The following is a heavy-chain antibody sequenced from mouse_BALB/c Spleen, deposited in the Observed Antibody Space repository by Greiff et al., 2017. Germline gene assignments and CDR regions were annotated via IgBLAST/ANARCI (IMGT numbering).Heavy chain of an antibody. D-gene: IGHD2-2*01. CDR3: ARGALTMVTTFDV. CDR2: ISSGSSTI. V-gene: IGHV5-17*02. CDR1: GFTFSSFG. J-gene: IGHJ1*01. Sequence: EVKLMESGGGLVQPGGSRKLSCAASGFTFSSFGMHWVRQAPEKGLEWVAYISSGSSTIYYADTVKGRFTISRDNPKNTLFLQMTSLRSEDTAMYYCARGALTMVTTFDVWGAGTTVTVSS.